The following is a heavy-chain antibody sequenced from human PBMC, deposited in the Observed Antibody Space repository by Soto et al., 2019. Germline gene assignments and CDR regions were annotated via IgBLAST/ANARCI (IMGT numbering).Heavy chain of an antibody. CDR3: ASDTLITGTFAEDYYYYYGMDV. V-gene: IGHV3-21*01. D-gene: IGHD1-7*01. CDR2: ISSSSSYI. Sequence: EVQLVESGGGLVKPGGSLRLSCAASGFTFSSYSMNWVRQAPGKGLEWVSSISSSSSYIYYADSVKGRFTISRDNTKNSLYLQINGLRAEDTAVYYCASDTLITGTFAEDYYYYYGMDVWGQGTTFTVSS. J-gene: IGHJ6*02. CDR1: GFTFSSYS.